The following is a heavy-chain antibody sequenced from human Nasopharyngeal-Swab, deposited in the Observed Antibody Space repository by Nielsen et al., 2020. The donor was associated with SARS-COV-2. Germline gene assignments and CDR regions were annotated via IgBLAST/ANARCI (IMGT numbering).Heavy chain of an antibody. J-gene: IGHJ4*02. CDR1: GGSIDSGDSY. V-gene: IGHV4-30-4*01. CDR2: IYYSGST. CDR3: VRDVYDSSGGYYFDY. D-gene: IGHD3-22*01. Sequence: SETLSLTCTVSGGSIDSGDSYWSWVRQPPGKGLEWLGNIYYSGSTSYNPSLKSRLTISVDTAKNQFSLNLSSVTAADTAVYFCVRDVYDSSGGYYFDYWGQGALVTVPS.